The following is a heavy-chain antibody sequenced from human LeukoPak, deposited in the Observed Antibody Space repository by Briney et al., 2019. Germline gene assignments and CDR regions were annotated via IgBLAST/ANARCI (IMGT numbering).Heavy chain of an antibody. CDR1: GFTFSDYY. V-gene: IGHV3-11*01. CDR2: ISSDGTII. J-gene: IGHJ4*01. D-gene: IGHD3-3*02. CDR3: ARKHWDRGYYFDY. Sequence: GGSLRLSCAASGFTFSDYYMSWIRQAPGKGLEWVSYISSDGTIIHYADSVKGRFTISRDNAKNSVTLQMNSLRAEDRAVYYCARKHWDRGYYFDYWGQGTLVTVSP.